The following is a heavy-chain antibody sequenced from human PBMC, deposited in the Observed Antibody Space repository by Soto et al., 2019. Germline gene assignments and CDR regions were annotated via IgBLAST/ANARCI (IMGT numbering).Heavy chain of an antibody. D-gene: IGHD6-6*01. J-gene: IGHJ5*02. Sequence: PSETLSLTCAVYGGSFSGYYWSWIRQPPGKGLEWIGEINHSGNTNYNPSLKSRVTISVDTSKNQFSLKLSSVTAADTAVYYCARGIAARPFTWFDPWGRGTLVTVSS. V-gene: IGHV4-34*01. CDR2: INHSGNT. CDR1: GGSFSGYY. CDR3: ARGIAARPFTWFDP.